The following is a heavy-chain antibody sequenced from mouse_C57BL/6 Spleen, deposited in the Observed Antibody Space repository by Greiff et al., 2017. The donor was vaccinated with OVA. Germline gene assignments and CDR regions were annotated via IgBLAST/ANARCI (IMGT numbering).Heavy chain of an antibody. V-gene: IGHV3-6*01. CDR3: ARRNGDWYFDV. J-gene: IGHJ1*03. Sequence: EVQLQESGPGLVKPSQSLSLTCSVTGYSITSGYSWNWIRQFPGNKLEWMGYISYDGSNKYNPSLKNRISITRDTSKNQFFLKLNSVTTGVTATDYVARRNGDWYFDVRGTGTTVTVSS. CDR1: GYSITSGYS. CDR2: ISYDGSN. D-gene: IGHD2-1*01.